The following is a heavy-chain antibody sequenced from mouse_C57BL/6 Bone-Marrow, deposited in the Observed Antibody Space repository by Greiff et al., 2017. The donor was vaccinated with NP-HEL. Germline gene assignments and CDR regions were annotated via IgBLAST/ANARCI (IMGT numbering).Heavy chain of an antibody. CDR2: IYPGNSDT. Sequence: VQLQQSGTVLARPGASVKMSCKTSGYTFTSYWMHWVKQRPGQGLEWIGAIYPGNSDTSYNQKFKGKAKLTAVTSASTAYMELSSLTNEDSAVYYCTREERQLRLMAFAYWGQGTLVTVSA. CDR3: TREERQLRLMAFAY. D-gene: IGHD3-2*02. CDR1: GYTFTSYW. V-gene: IGHV1-5*01. J-gene: IGHJ3*01.